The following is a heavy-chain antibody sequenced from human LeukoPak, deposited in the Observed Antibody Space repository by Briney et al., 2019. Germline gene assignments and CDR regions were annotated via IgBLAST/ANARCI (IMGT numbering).Heavy chain of an antibody. D-gene: IGHD4-17*01. V-gene: IGHV3-30*04. CDR2: ISYDGSNK. CDR3: ARAGADSYGDYVYFDY. CDR1: GFTFSSYA. Sequence: PGGSLRLSCAASGFTFSSYAMHWVRQAPGKGLEWVAVISYDGSNKYYADSVKGRFTISRDNSKNTLYLQMNSRRAEDTAVYYCARAGADSYGDYVYFDYWGQGTLVTVSS. J-gene: IGHJ4*02.